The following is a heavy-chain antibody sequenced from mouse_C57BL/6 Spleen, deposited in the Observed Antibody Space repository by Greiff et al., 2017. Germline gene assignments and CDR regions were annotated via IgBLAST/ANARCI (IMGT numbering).Heavy chain of an antibody. CDR3: ARSELGRGFDY. D-gene: IGHD4-1*01. CDR2: IYPRSGNT. J-gene: IGHJ2*01. Sequence: QVQLQQSGAELARPGASVKLSCKASGYTFTSYGISWVKQRTGQGLEWIGEIYPRSGNTYYNEKFKGKATLTADKSSSTAYMELRSLTSEDSAVYFCARSELGRGFDYWGQGTTPTVSS. V-gene: IGHV1-81*01. CDR1: GYTFTSYG.